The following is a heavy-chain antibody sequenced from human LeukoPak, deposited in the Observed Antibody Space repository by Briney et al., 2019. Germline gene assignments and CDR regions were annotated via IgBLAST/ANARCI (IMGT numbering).Heavy chain of an antibody. CDR1: GGSISSYY. CDR2: IYYSGST. J-gene: IGHJ5*02. Sequence: PSETLSLTCTVSGGSISSYYWSWIRQPPGKGLEWIGYIYYSGSTNYNPSLKSRVTISVETSKNQFSLKLSSVTAADTAVYYCARDRPYYYDSSGRRYNWFDPWGQGTLVTVSS. CDR3: ARDRPYYYDSSGRRYNWFDP. D-gene: IGHD3-22*01. V-gene: IGHV4-59*12.